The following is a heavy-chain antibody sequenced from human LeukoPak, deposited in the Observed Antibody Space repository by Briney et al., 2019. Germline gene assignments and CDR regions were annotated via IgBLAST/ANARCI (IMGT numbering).Heavy chain of an antibody. CDR1: GGSISNYY. Sequence: ETLSLTCTVSGGSISNYYWSWIRQSPGKGLEWIGYIYYNGESNYNPSLKSRVTISVDTSKNQFALRLTSVTAADTAVYYCARDRGVMGFDSWGQGTLVTVSS. D-gene: IGHD3-10*01. J-gene: IGHJ4*02. V-gene: IGHV4-59*01. CDR3: ARDRGVMGFDS. CDR2: IYYNGES.